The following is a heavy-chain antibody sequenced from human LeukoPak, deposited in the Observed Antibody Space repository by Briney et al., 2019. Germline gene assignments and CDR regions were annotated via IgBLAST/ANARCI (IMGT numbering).Heavy chain of an antibody. CDR2: ISGYNGNT. J-gene: IGHJ4*02. Sequence: RGASVKVSCTASGYTFTSYGISWVRQAPGQGLEWMGWISGYNGNTNYAQKLQGRVAMTTDTSTSTAYMELRSLRSDDTAVYYCARRTYSSSSSIFDYWGQGTLVTVSS. D-gene: IGHD6-6*01. CDR3: ARRTYSSSSSIFDY. CDR1: GYTFTSYG. V-gene: IGHV1-18*01.